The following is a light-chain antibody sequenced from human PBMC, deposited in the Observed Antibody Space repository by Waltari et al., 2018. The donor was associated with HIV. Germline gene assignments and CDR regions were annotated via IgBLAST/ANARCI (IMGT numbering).Light chain of an antibody. CDR2: RHN. CDR1: SSNIGSNY. J-gene: IGLJ1*01. Sequence: QSVLTQPPSASGTPGQRVTISCSGSSSNIGSNYVYWYQQLPGTAPKLLIYRHNQRLSGVPDRFAGSTDGTSASLAISGLRSEDEADYFCAAWDDSLSVYVFGTGTKVTVL. V-gene: IGLV1-47*01. CDR3: AAWDDSLSVYV.